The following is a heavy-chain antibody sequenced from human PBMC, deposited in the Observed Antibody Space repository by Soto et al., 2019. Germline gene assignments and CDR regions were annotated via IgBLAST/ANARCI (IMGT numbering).Heavy chain of an antibody. V-gene: IGHV4-34*02. CDR1: GESFIGYY. J-gene: IGHJ5*02. Sequence: QVHLQQWGAGLLRPSETLSLTCAVYGESFIGYYWTWIRQPPGKGLEWIGEINHRGSTNYNPSLKSRVTMSIDTSKNQFSLKLSSVTAADTSGYYCARTDIVTTNWFDHWGQGTLVTVSA. CDR2: INHRGST. D-gene: IGHD5-12*01. CDR3: ARTDIVTTNWFDH.